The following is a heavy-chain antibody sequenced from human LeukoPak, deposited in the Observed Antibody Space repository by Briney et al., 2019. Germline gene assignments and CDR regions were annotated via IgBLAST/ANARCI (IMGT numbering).Heavy chain of an antibody. CDR1: EYTFTGYY. J-gene: IGHJ4*02. Sequence: ASVKVSCKGSEYTFTGYYMHWVRQAPGQGLEWMGLINPNSGGTNYAQKFQGRVTMTRDTSISTTYMELSRLKSDDTAVYYCARVRPYSSGWNFDYWGQGTLLTVSS. CDR2: INPNSGGT. D-gene: IGHD6-19*01. V-gene: IGHV1-2*02. CDR3: ARVRPYSSGWNFDY.